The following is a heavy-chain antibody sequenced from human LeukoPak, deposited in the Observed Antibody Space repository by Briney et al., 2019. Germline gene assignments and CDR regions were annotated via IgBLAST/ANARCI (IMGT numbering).Heavy chain of an antibody. D-gene: IGHD2-15*01. CDR3: AGGRLGCSGGSCYRPEYNWFDP. CDR1: GYTFTSYA. V-gene: IGHV1-3*01. J-gene: IGHJ5*02. CDR2: INAGNGNT. Sequence: ASVKVSCKASGYTFTSYAMHWVRQAPGQRLEWMGWINAGNGNTKYSQKFQGRVTITRDTSASTAYMELSSLRSEDTAVYYCAGGRLGCSGGSCYRPEYNWFDPWGQGTLVTVSS.